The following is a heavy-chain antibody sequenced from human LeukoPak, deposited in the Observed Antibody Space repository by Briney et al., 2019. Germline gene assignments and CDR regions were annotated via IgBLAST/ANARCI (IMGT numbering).Heavy chain of an antibody. Sequence: SETLSLTCSVSGGSISGYYWNWIRQPAGKGLEWIGHIYSSGATKYNPSLTSRASMSVDPSKNQFSLKLSSVAAADTAVYCCARENKELGVTLFDYWGHGTLVIVSS. D-gene: IGHD1-26*01. V-gene: IGHV4-4*07. CDR1: GGSISGYY. CDR2: IYSSGAT. J-gene: IGHJ4*01. CDR3: ARENKELGVTLFDY.